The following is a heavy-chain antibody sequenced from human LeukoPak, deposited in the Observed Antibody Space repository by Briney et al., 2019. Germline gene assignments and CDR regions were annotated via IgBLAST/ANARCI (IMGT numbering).Heavy chain of an antibody. J-gene: IGHJ3*02. CDR1: GFTFSSYW. Sequence: AGGSLRLSCAASGFTFSSYWMNWVRQAPGKGLEWVANIKQDGSEKYYVDSLKERFTISRDNAKNSLYLQMNSLRAADTAVYYCARRWFDVWFGEHHAFDIWGQGTMVTVSS. D-gene: IGHD3-10*01. CDR3: ARRWFDVWFGEHHAFDI. CDR2: IKQDGSEK. V-gene: IGHV3-7*03.